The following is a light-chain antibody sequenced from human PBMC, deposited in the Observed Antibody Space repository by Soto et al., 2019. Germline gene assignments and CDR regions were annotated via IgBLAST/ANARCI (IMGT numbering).Light chain of an antibody. CDR1: QSVSSN. Sequence: VMTQSPATLSVSPVERATLSCMASQSVSSNLAWYQQKPGQAPRLLIYGASTRATGIPARFSGSGSGTEFTLTISSLQSEDFAVYYCQQYNNWPRTFGQGTKVDIK. J-gene: IGKJ1*01. V-gene: IGKV3-15*01. CDR3: QQYNNWPRT. CDR2: GAS.